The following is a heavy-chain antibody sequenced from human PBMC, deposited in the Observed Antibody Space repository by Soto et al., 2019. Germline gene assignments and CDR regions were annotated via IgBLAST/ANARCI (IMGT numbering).Heavy chain of an antibody. CDR3: ERYIVVVTTTYACVS. CDR2: ISYDGSDK. CDR1: GFTFSSYA. V-gene: IGHV3-30-3*01. Sequence: QVQLVESGGGVVQPGRSLRLSCAASGFTFSSYAMHWVRQAPGKGLEWVAVISYDGSDKYYADSVKRRFTHSRDNSKNTLYLQTDSLRAEDTAVYYCERYIVVVTTTYACVSWCQETMVTDSS. D-gene: IGHD2-21*02. J-gene: IGHJ3*02.